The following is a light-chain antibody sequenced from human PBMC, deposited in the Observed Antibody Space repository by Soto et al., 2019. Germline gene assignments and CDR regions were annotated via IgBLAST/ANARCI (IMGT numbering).Light chain of an antibody. CDR3: QKYSSVIT. CDR2: AAS. CDR1: QGISNF. J-gene: IGKJ5*01. V-gene: IGKV1-27*01. Sequence: DIQMTQSPSSLSASVGDRVTITCRASQGISNFLAWYQQKPGKVPKLLISAASPLQSGVPSRFSGSGSGTDFTLTITSLPPEEVATYYCQKYSSVITFGQGTRLEIK.